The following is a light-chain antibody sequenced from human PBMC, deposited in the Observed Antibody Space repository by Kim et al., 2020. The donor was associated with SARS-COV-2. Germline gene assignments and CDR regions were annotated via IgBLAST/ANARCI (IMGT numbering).Light chain of an antibody. J-gene: IGKJ1*01. V-gene: IGKV3-20*01. Sequence: DIVLTQSPGTLSLSPGERATLSCRASQSVTSNFLCLYQQKTGQASRLLIYGASNRSNGIPGRFSGSGSGTDFTLTISSLEPEDFAVFYCHQYGSLPSPFGQGTKVDIK. CDR2: GAS. CDR1: QSVTSNF. CDR3: HQYGSLPSP.